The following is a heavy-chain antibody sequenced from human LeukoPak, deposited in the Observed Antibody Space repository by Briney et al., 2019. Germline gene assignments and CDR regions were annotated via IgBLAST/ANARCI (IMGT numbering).Heavy chain of an antibody. V-gene: IGHV3-21*01. CDR1: GFTLRIHR. CDR3: AKDWGYHFASGSSYFDY. CDR2: ITSSSSHT. Sequence: GSLKTSCSASGFTLRIHRLNWVRQAPGKGLGGGPSITSSSSHTFYADSVKGRFTISRDNSKNTLYLQMNSLRADDTAVYYCAKDWGYHFASGSSYFDYWGQGTLVTVSS. D-gene: IGHD3-10*01. J-gene: IGHJ4*02.